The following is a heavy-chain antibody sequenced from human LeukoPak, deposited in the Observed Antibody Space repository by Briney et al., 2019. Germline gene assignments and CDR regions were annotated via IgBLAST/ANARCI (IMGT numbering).Heavy chain of an antibody. CDR3: ARGFEAVAGTRDYYYYYYMDV. CDR2: IYYSGST. D-gene: IGHD6-19*01. V-gene: IGHV4-39*01. Sequence: SETLSLTCTVSGGSISSSSYYWGWIRQPPGKGLEWIGSIYYSGSTYYNPSLKSRVTISVDTSKNQFSLKLSSVTAADTAVYYCARGFEAVAGTRDYYYYYYMDVWGKGTTVTISS. J-gene: IGHJ6*03. CDR1: GGSISSSSYY.